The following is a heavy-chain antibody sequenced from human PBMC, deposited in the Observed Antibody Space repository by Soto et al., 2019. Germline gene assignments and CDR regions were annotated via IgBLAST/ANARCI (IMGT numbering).Heavy chain of an antibody. CDR2: INAGNGKT. Sequence: QVQLVQSGAEVKKPGDSVKVSCKASGYTFTSYAMHWVRQAPGQRPEWMGWINAGNGKTKYSQKFQCRVTFTRDTSASTAYMELTSLRSEDTSVYYCAREFYGKLSAFEIWGQGTIVTVSS. V-gene: IGHV1-3*01. CDR3: AREFYGKLSAFEI. CDR1: GYTFTSYA. D-gene: IGHD4-17*01. J-gene: IGHJ3*02.